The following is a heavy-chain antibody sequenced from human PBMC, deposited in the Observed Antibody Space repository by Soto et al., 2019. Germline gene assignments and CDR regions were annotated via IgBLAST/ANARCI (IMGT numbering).Heavy chain of an antibody. J-gene: IGHJ6*02. V-gene: IGHV4-34*01. Sequence: QVQLQQWSAGLLKPSETRSINCAVYGGSFSGYYWRWIRQPPGKGLEWIGEITHRGSINYNPSLKSRVAMSVDTSKNQFALKLNSVTAADTAVFYCARGSRMRIPAASGRDYYYHGLEVWGQWTAVTVSS. CDR1: GGSFSGYY. CDR2: ITHRGSI. CDR3: ARGSRMRIPAASGRDYYYHGLEV. D-gene: IGHD2-15*01.